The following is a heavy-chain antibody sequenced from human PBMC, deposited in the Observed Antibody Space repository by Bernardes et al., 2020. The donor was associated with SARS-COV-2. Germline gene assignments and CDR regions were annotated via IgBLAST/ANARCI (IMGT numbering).Heavy chain of an antibody. D-gene: IGHD6-6*01. CDR3: SKNAKYSSSSMEV. CDR2: ISAIGGST. Sequence: GGSLRLSCVASGFTFSKNAMTWVRQVPGNGLECVSAISAIGGSTYYAESVKGRFTISRDNSRNTLYLEMNSLRAEDTAVYYCSKNAKYSSSSMEVWGQGTTVTVS. V-gene: IGHV3-23*01. CDR1: GFTFSKNA. J-gene: IGHJ6*02.